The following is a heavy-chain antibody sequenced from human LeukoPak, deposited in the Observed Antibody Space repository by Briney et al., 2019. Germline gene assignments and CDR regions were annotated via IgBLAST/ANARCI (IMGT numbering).Heavy chain of an antibody. J-gene: IGHJ4*02. Sequence: LSETLSLTCTVSGGSTSNYFCTWLRQSAGKRLEWIGRIHTSGSTNYNPSLKSRVSMSVDTSKNQFSLKLSSVTAADTAVYYCARDPEGHGYYFDYWGQGALVTVSS. D-gene: IGHD3-3*01. V-gene: IGHV4-4*07. CDR1: GGSTSNYF. CDR3: ARDPEGHGYYFDY. CDR2: IHTSGST.